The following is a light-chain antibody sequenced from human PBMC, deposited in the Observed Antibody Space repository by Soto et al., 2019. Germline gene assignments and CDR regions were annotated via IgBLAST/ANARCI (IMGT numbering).Light chain of an antibody. Sequence: SERNQPPSASGTPGQRVTISCSGSSANIGSNTVNWYQQLPGTAPKLLIYSNNQRPSGVPDRFSGSKSGTSASLAISGLQSEDEADFYCAAWDDSLNGYVSVTVTKVTVL. CDR1: SANIGSNT. CDR2: SNN. CDR3: AAWDDSLNGYV. J-gene: IGLJ1*01. V-gene: IGLV1-44*01.